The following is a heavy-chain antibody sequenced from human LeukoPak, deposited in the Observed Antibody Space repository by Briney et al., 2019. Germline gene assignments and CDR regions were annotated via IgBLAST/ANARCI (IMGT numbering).Heavy chain of an antibody. V-gene: IGHV4-38-2*02. CDR2: IYHSGST. CDR3: ARVITGIRYFDY. Sequence: SETLSLTCTVSGYSISSGYYWGWIRQPPGKGLEWIGSIYHSGSTYYNPSLKSRVTISVDTSKNQFSLKLSSVTAADTAVYYCARVITGIRYFDYWGQGTLVTVSS. D-gene: IGHD1-14*01. CDR1: GYSISSGYY. J-gene: IGHJ4*02.